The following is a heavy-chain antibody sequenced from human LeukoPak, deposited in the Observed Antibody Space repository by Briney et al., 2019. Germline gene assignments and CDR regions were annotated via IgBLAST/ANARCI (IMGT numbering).Heavy chain of an antibody. CDR1: AGSISSYC. CDR2: ISYSGST. CDR3: ASFFDYYDSSDGAFDI. Sequence: SETLSLTCTVAAGSISSYCWSWIRQPPGKGREWGGYISYSGSTNYNPSLKSRVTISEYTSKNQFSLKLSSVTAADTAVYYCASFFDYYDSSDGAFDIWGQGTMVTVSS. V-gene: IGHV4-59*01. D-gene: IGHD3-22*01. J-gene: IGHJ3*02.